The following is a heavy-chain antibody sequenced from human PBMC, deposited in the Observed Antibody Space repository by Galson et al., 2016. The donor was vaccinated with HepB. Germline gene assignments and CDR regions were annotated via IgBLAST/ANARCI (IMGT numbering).Heavy chain of an antibody. Sequence: LRLSCAASGFIFSNYAMSWVRQAPGKGLEWVSGISDSAGSTYFADSVKGRFTISRDNAKNTLYLQMNSLSAEDTAVYYCATGGGRRSKYYGMDVWGHGTMVTVSS. J-gene: IGHJ6*02. CDR2: ISDSAGST. CDR1: GFIFSNYA. V-gene: IGHV3-23*01. D-gene: IGHD1-26*01. CDR3: ATGGGRRSKYYGMDV.